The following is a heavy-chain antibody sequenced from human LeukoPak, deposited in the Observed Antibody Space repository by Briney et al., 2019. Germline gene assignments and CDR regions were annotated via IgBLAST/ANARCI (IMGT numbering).Heavy chain of an antibody. CDR1: GDSVSSNSAA. J-gene: IGHJ3*02. Sequence: SQTLSLTCAISGDSVSSNSAAWNWIRQSPSRGLEWLGRTYYRSKWYNDYVVSVKGRINISPDTSKNQFSLHLNSVTPEDTAVYFCARGGQGDGYSADEAFDIWGQGTMVTVS. D-gene: IGHD5-18*01. CDR3: ARGGQGDGYSADEAFDI. CDR2: TYYRSKWYN. V-gene: IGHV6-1*01.